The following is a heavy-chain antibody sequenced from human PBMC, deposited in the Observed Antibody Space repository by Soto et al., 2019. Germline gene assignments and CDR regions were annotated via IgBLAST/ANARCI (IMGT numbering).Heavy chain of an antibody. CDR2: IYPGDSAT. CDR3: ARLMYYCNDVFDY. D-gene: IGHD1-1*01. J-gene: IGHJ4*02. V-gene: IGHV5-51*01. Sequence: AESLNISCKGSGYSCTSYWIGWLRQMPGKGLEWMGIIYPGDSATRYSPSFQGQVTISADKSSTTAYLQCSRLKDSATAMYYCARLMYYCNDVFDYWGQGTMVTVSS. CDR1: GYSCTSYW.